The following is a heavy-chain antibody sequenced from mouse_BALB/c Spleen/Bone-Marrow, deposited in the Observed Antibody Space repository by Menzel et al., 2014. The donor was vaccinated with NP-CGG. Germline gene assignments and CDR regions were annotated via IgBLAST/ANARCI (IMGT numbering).Heavy chain of an antibody. Sequence: EVKLMESGGGLVQPGGSRKLSCAASGFTFSSFGMHWVRQAPEKGLERVAYISSGSSAIFYADTVKGRFTVSRDNPKNTLFLQMTSLRSEDTAMYFCTRGGNWDDLDSWGQGTTLTVSS. CDR1: GFTFSSFG. J-gene: IGHJ2*01. D-gene: IGHD4-1*01. CDR2: ISSGSSAI. CDR3: TRGGNWDDLDS. V-gene: IGHV5-17*02.